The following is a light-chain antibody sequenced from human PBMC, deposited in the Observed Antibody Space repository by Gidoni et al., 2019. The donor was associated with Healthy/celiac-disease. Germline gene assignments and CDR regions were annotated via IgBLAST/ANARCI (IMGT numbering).Light chain of an antibody. CDR2: EVS. CDR1: SSDVGGYNY. CDR3: SSYTSSSTAV. V-gene: IGLV2-14*01. Sequence: QSALTQPASVSGSRGQAITISCTGTSSDVGGYNYVSWYQQHPGKAHKLMIYEVSNRPSGVSNRFSGSKSGNTASLTISGLQAEDEADYYCSSYTSSSTAVFGGGTKLTVL. J-gene: IGLJ2*01.